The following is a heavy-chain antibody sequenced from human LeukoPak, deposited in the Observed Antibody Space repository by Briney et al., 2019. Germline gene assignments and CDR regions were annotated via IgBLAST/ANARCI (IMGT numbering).Heavy chain of an antibody. Sequence: GGSLRLSCAASGFTVSSNYMSWVRQAPGKGLEWGSVIYSGGSTYYADSVKGRFTTSRDNSKNTLYLQMTRLRAEDTAVYYCARDLGANYRGYFDYWGQATLVTASS. CDR2: IYSGGST. CDR1: GFTVSSNY. D-gene: IGHD4/OR15-4a*01. J-gene: IGHJ4*02. V-gene: IGHV3-53*01. CDR3: ARDLGANYRGYFDY.